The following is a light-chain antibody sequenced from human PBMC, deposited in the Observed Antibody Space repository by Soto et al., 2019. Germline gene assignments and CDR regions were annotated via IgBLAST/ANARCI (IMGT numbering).Light chain of an antibody. Sequence: QSALTQPASVSASPGQSISISCTGTGADIGGYNYVSWYQGHPGKAPKLIIYDVTHRPSGVSNRFSGSKSGNTASLTISGLQADDEANYYCASYRTSNSVVFGGGTKLTVL. CDR1: GADIGGYNY. V-gene: IGLV2-14*01. CDR3: ASYRTSNSVV. CDR2: DVT. J-gene: IGLJ2*01.